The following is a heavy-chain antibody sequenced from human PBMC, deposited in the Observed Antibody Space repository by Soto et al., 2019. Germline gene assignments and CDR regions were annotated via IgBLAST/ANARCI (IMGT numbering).Heavy chain of an antibody. Sequence: PSETLSLTCTVSGGSISGYYWSWIRQPAGKGLEWIGRIYTSGSTNYNPSLKSRVTMSVDTSKNQFSLKLSSVTAADTAVYYCARGRGYYDILTGYYNGYYFDYWGQGTLVTVSS. CDR2: IYTSGST. D-gene: IGHD3-9*01. CDR1: GGSISGYY. CDR3: ARGRGYYDILTGYYNGYYFDY. J-gene: IGHJ4*02. V-gene: IGHV4-4*07.